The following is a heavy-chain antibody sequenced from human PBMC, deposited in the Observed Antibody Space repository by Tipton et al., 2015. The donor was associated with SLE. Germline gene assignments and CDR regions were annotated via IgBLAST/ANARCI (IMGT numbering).Heavy chain of an antibody. CDR1: GGSISSYY. CDR3: ARGVEYQDS. D-gene: IGHD2/OR15-2a*01. V-gene: IGHV4-59*12. J-gene: IGHJ4*02. Sequence: TLSLTCTVSGGSISSYYWSWIRQPPGKGLEWIGNIYYSGSTYYNPSLKSRLSISVDTSMNQVSLRLGYVTAADTAVYYCARGVEYQDSWGQGALVTVSS. CDR2: IYYSGST.